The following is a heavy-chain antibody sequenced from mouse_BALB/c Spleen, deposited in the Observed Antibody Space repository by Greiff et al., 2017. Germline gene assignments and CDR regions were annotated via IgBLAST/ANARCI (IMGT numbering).Heavy chain of an antibody. J-gene: IGHJ4*01. V-gene: IGHV2-2*02. CDR2: IWSGGST. D-gene: IGHD2-14*01. CDR1: GFSLTSYG. Sequence: QVQLKESGPGLVQPSQSLSITCTVSGFSLTSYGVHWVRQSPGKGLEWLGVIWSGGSTDYNAAFISRLSISKDNSKSQVFFKMNSLQANDTALYYCASYYRYDWAAMDYWGQGTSVTVSS. CDR3: ASYYRYDWAAMDY.